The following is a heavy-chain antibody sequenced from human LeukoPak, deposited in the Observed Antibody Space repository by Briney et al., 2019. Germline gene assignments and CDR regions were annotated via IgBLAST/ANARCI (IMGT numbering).Heavy chain of an antibody. CDR3: AKEGYISGWFLFQD. J-gene: IGHJ1*01. CDR1: GFTFDDYG. Sequence: LTGGSLRLSCAASGFTFDDYGMSWVRQAPGKGLEWVSGINWNGGSTGYADSVKGRITISRDNAKNSLYLQMNSLRAEGTALYYCAKEGYISGWFLFQDWGQGTLVTVSS. CDR2: INWNGGST. V-gene: IGHV3-20*04. D-gene: IGHD6-19*01.